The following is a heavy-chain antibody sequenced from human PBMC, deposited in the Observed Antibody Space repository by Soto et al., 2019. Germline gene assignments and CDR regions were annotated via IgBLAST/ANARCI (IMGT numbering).Heavy chain of an antibody. D-gene: IGHD1-1*01. CDR3: ARVYGNDGAFDI. Sequence: SETLSLTCAVYGGSFSGYYWSWIRQPPGKGLEWIGEINHSGSTKYNPSLKSRLTMSADTSKNQFSLKLSSVTAADTAVYYCARVYGNDGAFDIWGQGTMVTVSS. CDR1: GGSFSGYY. J-gene: IGHJ3*02. V-gene: IGHV4-34*01. CDR2: INHSGST.